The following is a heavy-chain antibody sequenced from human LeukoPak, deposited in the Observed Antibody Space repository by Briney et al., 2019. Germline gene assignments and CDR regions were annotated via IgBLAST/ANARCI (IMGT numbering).Heavy chain of an antibody. CDR2: VDYSGST. D-gene: IGHD4-17*01. CDR3: TRVPYGDYVDY. V-gene: IGHV4-31*03. J-gene: IGHJ4*02. Sequence: SSETLSLTCTFSGGSISSGAYYWGWIREHPGTGPQWIGNVDYSGSTYYNPSLKSRVTILMDTSRNQFSLKLTSLTAADTAVYYCTRVPYGDYVDYSGQGNLVTVSS. CDR1: GGSISSGAYY.